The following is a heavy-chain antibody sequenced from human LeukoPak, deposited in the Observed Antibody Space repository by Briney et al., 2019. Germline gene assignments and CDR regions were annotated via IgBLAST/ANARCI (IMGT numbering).Heavy chain of an antibody. D-gene: IGHD2-2*01. CDR1: GYTFTGSY. CDR3: ARGGAFCSITTCHEFDH. CDR2: TNPSTGGT. V-gene: IGHV1-2*06. Sequence: GASVKVSCKTSGYTFTGSYLHWVRQVPGQGLGWMGRTNPSTGGTKSAQQFEGRVTMTRDTSNTTGYLELRSLRLDDTATYYCARGGAFCSITTCHEFDHWGQGTLVIVSS. J-gene: IGHJ4*02.